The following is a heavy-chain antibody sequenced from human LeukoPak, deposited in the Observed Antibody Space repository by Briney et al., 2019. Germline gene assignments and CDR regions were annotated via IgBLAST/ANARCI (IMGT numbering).Heavy chain of an antibody. J-gene: IGHJ4*02. Sequence: ASVKVSCKASGYTFTDYMHWVRLAPGQGLEWMGWINPNSGGTNYVQKFQGWVIITRDTSINTAYMELSRLTSDDTAVYYCARANFLYCSSTSCLFDYWGQGTLVTVSS. V-gene: IGHV1-2*04. D-gene: IGHD2-2*01. CDR2: INPNSGGT. CDR1: GYTFTDY. CDR3: ARANFLYCSSTSCLFDY.